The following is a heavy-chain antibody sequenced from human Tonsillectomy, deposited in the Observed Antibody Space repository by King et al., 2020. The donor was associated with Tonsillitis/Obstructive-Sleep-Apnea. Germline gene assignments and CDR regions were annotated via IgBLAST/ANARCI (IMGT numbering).Heavy chain of an antibody. Sequence: QLVQSGSELRNPGASVKVSCKASGYTFTTYAMNWVRQAPGQGLEWMGWINTNTGNPTYAQGFTGRFVFSLDTSVSTAYLQISSLKAEDTALYYCARGSCSGGNCYVDYYYMDVWGKGTTVTVSS. V-gene: IGHV7-4-1*02. CDR2: INTNTGNP. D-gene: IGHD2-15*01. CDR3: ARGSCSGGNCYVDYYYMDV. J-gene: IGHJ6*03. CDR1: GYTFTTYA.